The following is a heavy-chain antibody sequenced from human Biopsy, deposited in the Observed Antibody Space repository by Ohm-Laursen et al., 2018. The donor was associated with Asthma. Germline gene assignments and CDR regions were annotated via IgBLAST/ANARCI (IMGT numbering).Heavy chain of an antibody. Sequence: SETLSLTWAVYGGSFSGYYWSWIRQPPGKGLEWIGEINHSGSTNYNPSLKSRVTISVGTSKNQFSLKLSSVTAADTAVYYCARAGQCSSTSCYNPGWFDPWGQGTLVTVSS. CDR1: GGSFSGYY. V-gene: IGHV4-34*01. CDR3: ARAGQCSSTSCYNPGWFDP. D-gene: IGHD2-2*01. J-gene: IGHJ5*02. CDR2: INHSGST.